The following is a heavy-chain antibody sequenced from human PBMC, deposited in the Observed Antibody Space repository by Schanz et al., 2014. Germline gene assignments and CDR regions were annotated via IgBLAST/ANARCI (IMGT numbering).Heavy chain of an antibody. CDR2: IGVDGTTT. V-gene: IGHV3-23*01. Sequence: EVQLLESGGGLVQPGGSLRLSCLASGFAFSSYGMNWLRQAPGKGLEWVSVIGVDGTTTYYADSVKGRFTISRDNSKNTVYLQMNSLRPEDTAVYYCAKDRGYYSVSGSYRELEYWGQGTLVTVSS. D-gene: IGHD3-10*01. CDR3: AKDRGYYSVSGSYRELEY. CDR1: GFAFSSYG. J-gene: IGHJ4*02.